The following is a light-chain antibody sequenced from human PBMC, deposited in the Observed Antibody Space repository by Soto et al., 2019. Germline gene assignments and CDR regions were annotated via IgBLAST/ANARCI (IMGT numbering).Light chain of an antibody. V-gene: IGKV3-20*01. J-gene: IGKJ2*01. CDR3: QQYQTSPPSYT. CDR2: GAS. Sequence: EIVLTQSPGTLSLSPGERATLSCRASQSLTSDYLAWYQQKPGQAPRLLIYGASSRAAGIPDRFSGSGSGTDFTLTISRLEPEDFAVYYWQQYQTSPPSYTFGQGTKLEI. CDR1: QSLTSDY.